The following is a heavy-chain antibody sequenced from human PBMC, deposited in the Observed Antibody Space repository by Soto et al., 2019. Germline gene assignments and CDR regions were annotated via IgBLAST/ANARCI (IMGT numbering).Heavy chain of an antibody. Sequence: EVRLEESGGGLVKPGGSLRLSCAASGFTVNTFNMNWVRQAPGKGLEWVSSISNYDNTAYADSVKGRFTVSRDHAKNSLFLQMNSLRAEDTAVYYCTLYDALVFDFWGQGALVTVSS. J-gene: IGHJ4*02. CDR3: TLYDALVFDF. CDR1: GFTVNTFN. V-gene: IGHV3-21*01. CDR2: ISNYDNT. D-gene: IGHD2-8*01.